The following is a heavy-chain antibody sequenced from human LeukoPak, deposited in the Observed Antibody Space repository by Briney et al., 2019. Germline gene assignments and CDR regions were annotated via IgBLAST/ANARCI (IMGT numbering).Heavy chain of an antibody. Sequence: PSQTLSLTCTVSGGSISSGSYYWSWIRQPAGKGLEWIGRIYTSGSTNYNPSLKSRVTISVDTSKNQFSLKLSSVTAADTAVHYCARLKYDFWSGYSPSSDYWGQGTLVTVSS. CDR3: ARLKYDFWSGYSPSSDY. CDR2: IYTSGST. D-gene: IGHD3-3*01. J-gene: IGHJ4*02. V-gene: IGHV4-61*02. CDR1: GGSISSGSYY.